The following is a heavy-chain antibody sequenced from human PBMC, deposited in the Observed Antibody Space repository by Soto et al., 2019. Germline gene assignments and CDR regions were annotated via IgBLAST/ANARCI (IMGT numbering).Heavy chain of an antibody. CDR2: IYYSGRT. V-gene: IGHV4-59*01. J-gene: IGHJ5*02. Sequence: SSETLSLTCTVSGGSISSYYWSWIRQPPGKGLGWIGYIYYSGRTNYNPSLKSRVTISVDTSKNQFSLKLSSVTAADTAVYYCAKSVTIFGVVIIPDLFGPWGKGTLVTVSS. D-gene: IGHD3-3*01. CDR3: AKSVTIFGVVIIPDLFGP. CDR1: GGSISSYY.